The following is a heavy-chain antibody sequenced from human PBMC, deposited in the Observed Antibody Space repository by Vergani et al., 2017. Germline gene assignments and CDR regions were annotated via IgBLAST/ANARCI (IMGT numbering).Heavy chain of an antibody. CDR3: ARAPSVGATRGRPPNAFDI. CDR1: GGSISSYY. D-gene: IGHD1-26*01. V-gene: IGHV4-59*01. J-gene: IGHJ3*02. Sequence: QVQLQQWGAGLLKPSETLSLTCTVSGGSISSYYWSWIRQPTGKGLEWIGYIYYSGSTNYNPSLKDRCHISVDTSKNQFSLKLSSVTAADTAVYYCARAPSVGATRGRPPNAFDIWGQGTMVTVSS. CDR2: IYYSGST.